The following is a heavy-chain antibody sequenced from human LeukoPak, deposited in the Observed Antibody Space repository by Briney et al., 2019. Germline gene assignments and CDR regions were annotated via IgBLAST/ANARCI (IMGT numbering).Heavy chain of an antibody. Sequence: SETLSLTCAVYGGSFSGYYWSWIRQPPGKGLEWIGEINHSGSTNYNPSLKSRVTISVDTSKNQFSLKLSSVTAADTAVYYCAIVAIYYGMDVWGQGTTVTVSS. CDR2: INHSGST. D-gene: IGHD3-16*02. V-gene: IGHV4-34*01. CDR3: AIVAIYYGMDV. J-gene: IGHJ6*02. CDR1: GGSFSGYY.